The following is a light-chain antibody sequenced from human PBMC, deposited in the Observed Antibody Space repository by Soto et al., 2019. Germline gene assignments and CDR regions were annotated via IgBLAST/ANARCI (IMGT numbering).Light chain of an antibody. Sequence: EIVLTQSPATLSLSPGEGATLSSGASQTITNTSLAWYQQKPGLAPRPLIYATSSSAAGIPSRFRGSGPGTAFPLTISRLEPEDFAVYDCQQYDSSPQTFGQGPKLEIK. V-gene: IGKV3D-20*01. CDR3: QQYDSSPQT. CDR1: QTITNTS. J-gene: IGKJ2*01. CDR2: ATS.